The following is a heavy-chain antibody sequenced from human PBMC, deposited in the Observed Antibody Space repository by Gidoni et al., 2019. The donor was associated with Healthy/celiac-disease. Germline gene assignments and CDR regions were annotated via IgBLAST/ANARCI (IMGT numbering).Heavy chain of an antibody. CDR2: ISGSGGST. D-gene: IGHD4-17*01. V-gene: IGHV3-23*01. Sequence: EVQLLESGGGLVQPGGSLRLSCAASGFTFSSYAMSWVRQAPGKGLEWVSAISGSGGSTYYADSVKGRFTISRDNSKNTLYLQMNSLRAEDTAVYYCAKVLALAVTTRLDYWGQGTLVTVSA. CDR3: AKVLALAVTTRLDY. J-gene: IGHJ4*02. CDR1: GFTFSSYA.